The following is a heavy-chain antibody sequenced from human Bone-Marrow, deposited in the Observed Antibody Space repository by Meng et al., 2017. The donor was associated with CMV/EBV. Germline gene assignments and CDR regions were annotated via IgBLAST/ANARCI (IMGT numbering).Heavy chain of an antibody. CDR1: GYTLASYG. V-gene: IGHV1-18*01. CDR3: ARDQDIVVVPAAISHYYYYGMDV. Sequence: ASVKVSCKASGYTLASYGITWVRQAPGHGLEWIGWISTNMGRTRYAQNLQGRVTMTTDTSTSTAYMELRSLRSDDTAVYYCARDQDIVVVPAAISHYYYYGMDVWGQGTTVTVSS. J-gene: IGHJ6*02. CDR2: ISTNMGRT. D-gene: IGHD2-2*02.